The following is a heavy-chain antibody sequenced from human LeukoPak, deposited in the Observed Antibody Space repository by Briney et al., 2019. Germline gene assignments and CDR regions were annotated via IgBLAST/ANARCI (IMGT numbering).Heavy chain of an antibody. D-gene: IGHD2-15*01. CDR3: ARVDGSPGY. V-gene: IGHV1-8*01. J-gene: IGHJ4*02. CDR1: GYTFTSYD. CDR2: MNTHSGNT. Sequence: GASVKVSCKASGYTFTSYDINWVRQASGQGLEWMGWMNTHSGNTGYAQKFQGRVTITRNTSISTVYMELRSLRSEDTAVYYCARVDGSPGYWGQGTLVTVSS.